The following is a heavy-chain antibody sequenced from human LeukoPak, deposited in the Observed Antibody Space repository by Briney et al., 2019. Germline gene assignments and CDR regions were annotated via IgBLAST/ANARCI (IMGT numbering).Heavy chain of an antibody. V-gene: IGHV4-34*01. D-gene: IGHD6-13*01. CDR3: ARAGNGYSSSWYVSHFDY. Sequence: SETLSLTCAVYGGSFSGYYWSWIRQPPGKGLEWIGEINHSGSTNYNPSLKSRVTISVDTSKNQFSLKLSTVTAADTAVYYCARAGNGYSSSWYVSHFDYWGQGTLVTVSS. CDR1: GGSFSGYY. CDR2: INHSGST. J-gene: IGHJ4*02.